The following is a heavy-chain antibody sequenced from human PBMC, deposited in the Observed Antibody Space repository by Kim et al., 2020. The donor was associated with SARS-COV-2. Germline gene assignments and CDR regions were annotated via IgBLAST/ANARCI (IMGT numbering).Heavy chain of an antibody. CDR3: ASLIKGYSSSWYGPFDY. CDR1: GYSFTSYW. D-gene: IGHD6-13*01. CDR2: IYPGDSDT. J-gene: IGHJ4*02. V-gene: IGHV5-51*01. Sequence: GESLKISCKGSGYSFTSYWIGWVRQMPGKGLEWMGIIYPGDSDTRYSPSFQGQVTISVDKSISTAYLQWSSLKASDTAMYYCASLIKGYSSSWYGPFDYWGQGTLVTVSS.